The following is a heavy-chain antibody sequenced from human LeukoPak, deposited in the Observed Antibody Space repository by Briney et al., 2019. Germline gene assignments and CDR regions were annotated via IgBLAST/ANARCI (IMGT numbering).Heavy chain of an antibody. CDR2: ISSRSATI. CDR1: GFTFRSYS. D-gene: IGHD6-13*01. V-gene: IGHV3-48*01. Sequence: PGGSLRLFCAASGFTFRSYSMNWVRRARGKGLEWVAYISSRSATINYADSVKGRFTISRDNSKNSLYLQMNSLRAEDTAVYYCARDPLSSSSFDLWGQGTLVTVSS. J-gene: IGHJ4*02. CDR3: ARDPLSSSSFDL.